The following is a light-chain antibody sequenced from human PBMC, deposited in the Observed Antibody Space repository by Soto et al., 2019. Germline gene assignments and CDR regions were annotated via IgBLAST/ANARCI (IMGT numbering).Light chain of an antibody. CDR3: SSYTSTSTLVV. CDR2: EVT. J-gene: IGLJ2*01. V-gene: IGLV2-14*01. CDR1: SSDVGGYNF. Sequence: QSVLTQPASVSGSPGQSITISCTGTSSDVGGYNFDSWYQQHPGKAPKVLIYEVTNRPSGVSNRFSGSKSANTASLTISGLQAEDEADYYCSSYTSTSTLVVFGGGTKLTVL.